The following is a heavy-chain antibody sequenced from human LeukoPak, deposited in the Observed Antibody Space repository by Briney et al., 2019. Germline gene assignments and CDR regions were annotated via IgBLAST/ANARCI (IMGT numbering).Heavy chain of an antibody. CDR2: ISGSGGST. D-gene: IGHD3-22*01. Sequence: GGSLRLSCAASGFTFSSYAMSWVRQAPGKGLEWVSAISGSGGSTYYADSVKGRFTISRDNSKNTLYLQMNSLRAEDTAVYYCAKVRITMIVVATDAFDIWGQGTMVTVSS. V-gene: IGHV3-23*01. J-gene: IGHJ3*02. CDR1: GFTFSSYA. CDR3: AKVRITMIVVATDAFDI.